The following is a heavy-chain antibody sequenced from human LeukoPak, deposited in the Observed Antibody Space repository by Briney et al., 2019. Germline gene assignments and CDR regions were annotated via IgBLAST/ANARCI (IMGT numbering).Heavy chain of an antibody. D-gene: IGHD1-26*01. Sequence: ASAKVSCKASGYTFTNYGITWMRQAPGQGLEWMGWINTYNGNTNYAQKRQGRVTITTDTSTSTAYMELRSLRADDTAVFYCARDLVDGVGAPGAYWGQGALVTVSS. CDR2: INTYNGNT. CDR3: ARDLVDGVGAPGAY. CDR1: GYTFTNYG. V-gene: IGHV1-18*01. J-gene: IGHJ4*02.